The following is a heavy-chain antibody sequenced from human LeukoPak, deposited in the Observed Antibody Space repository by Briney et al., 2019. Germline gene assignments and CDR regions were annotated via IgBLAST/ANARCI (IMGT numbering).Heavy chain of an antibody. CDR2: IIPILGIA. D-gene: IGHD5-24*01. J-gene: IGHJ3*02. CDR1: GGTFSSYA. Sequence: VASVTVSGKASGGTFSSYAISWVRQAPGQGLEWMGRIIPILGIANYAQKFQGRVTITADKSTSTAYMELSSLRSEDTAVYYCARVRDGHAFDIWGQGTMVTVSS. V-gene: IGHV1-69*04. CDR3: ARVRDGHAFDI.